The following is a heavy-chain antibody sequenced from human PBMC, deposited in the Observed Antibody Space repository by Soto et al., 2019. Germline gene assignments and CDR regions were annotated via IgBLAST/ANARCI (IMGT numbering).Heavy chain of an antibody. V-gene: IGHV1-8*01. J-gene: IGHJ5*02. Sequence: QVQLVQSGAEVKKPGASVRVSCKASGYTFTTYDINWVRQAAGQGLEWMGWMSPDSGTTGYAQKFQGRVTMTRDTSITTAYLELTSLKSEDTAVYYCSRGRPPPVVPIDVRRGATWFDPWGQGTLVTVSS. CDR1: GYTFTTYD. D-gene: IGHD3-10*02. CDR3: SRGRPPPVVPIDVRRGATWFDP. CDR2: MSPDSGTT.